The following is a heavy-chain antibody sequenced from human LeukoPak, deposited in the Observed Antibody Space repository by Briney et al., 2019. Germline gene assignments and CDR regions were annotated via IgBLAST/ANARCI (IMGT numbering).Heavy chain of an antibody. CDR3: TSVVGASHY. V-gene: IGHV3-23*01. Sequence: GGSLRLSCAASGFTFSSYAMSWVRQAPGKGLEWVSAISGSGVSTYYADSVKGRFTISRDNSKNTLYLQMNSLKTEDTAVYYCTSVVGASHYWGQGTLVTVSS. J-gene: IGHJ4*02. CDR2: ISGSGVST. CDR1: GFTFSSYA. D-gene: IGHD1-26*01.